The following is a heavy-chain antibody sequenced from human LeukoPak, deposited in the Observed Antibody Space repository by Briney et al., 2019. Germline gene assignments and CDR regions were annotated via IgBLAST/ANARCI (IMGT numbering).Heavy chain of an antibody. D-gene: IGHD3-10*01. V-gene: IGHV1-18*04. Sequence: ASVKVSCKASGYTFTDYYMHWVRQAPGQGLEWMGWISAYKGNTYYAQKLQGRVTMTTDTSTSTAYMELRSLRSDDTAIYYCARDLYYYGSGSYYDVFDVWGQGTMVTVSS. J-gene: IGHJ3*01. CDR1: GYTFTDYY. CDR2: ISAYKGNT. CDR3: ARDLYYYGSGSYYDVFDV.